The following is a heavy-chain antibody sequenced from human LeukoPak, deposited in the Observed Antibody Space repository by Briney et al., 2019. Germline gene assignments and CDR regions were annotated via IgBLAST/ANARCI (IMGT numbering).Heavy chain of an antibody. CDR3: ARQGYYYDSSGSARWVFDY. V-gene: IGHV4-59*08. Sequence: SETLSLTCTVSGGSISSYYWSWIRQPPGKGLEWIGYIYYSGSTNYNPSLKSRVTISVDTSKNQFSLKLSSVTAADTAVYYCARQGYYYDSSGSARWVFDYWGQGTLVTVSS. CDR1: GGSISSYY. D-gene: IGHD3-22*01. CDR2: IYYSGST. J-gene: IGHJ4*02.